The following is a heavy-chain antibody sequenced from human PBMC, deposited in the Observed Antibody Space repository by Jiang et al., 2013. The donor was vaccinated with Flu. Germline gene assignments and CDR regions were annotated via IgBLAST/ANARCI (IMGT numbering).Heavy chain of an antibody. D-gene: IGHD1-7*01. J-gene: IGHJ6*04. Sequence: GAEVKKPGESLRISCEGSGYSFTRSWISWVRQMPGKGLEWMGRNDPSDSYTNYSPSFQGHVTMSTDKSTSTAYLQWSSLKASDTAMYYCASGTVSTAYGMDVWGKGTTVTVSS. V-gene: IGHV5-10-1*01. CDR2: NDPSDSYT. CDR3: ASGTVSTAYGMDV. CDR1: GYSFTRSW.